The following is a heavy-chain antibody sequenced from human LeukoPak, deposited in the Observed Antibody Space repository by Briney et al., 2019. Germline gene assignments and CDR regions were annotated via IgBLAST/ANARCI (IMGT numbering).Heavy chain of an antibody. CDR2: ISGNSGSI. CDR3: AKDMGSSGSYPDFHY. CDR1: GFTFVDYA. V-gene: IGHV3-9*01. D-gene: IGHD1-26*01. Sequence: GGSLRLSCAASGFTFVDYAMDWVRQAPGKGLEGVSGISGNSGSIGYADSVKGRFTISRDNAKNPLYLQMNSLRAEDKALYYWAKDMGSSGSYPDFHYWGQGTLVTVPS. J-gene: IGHJ4*02.